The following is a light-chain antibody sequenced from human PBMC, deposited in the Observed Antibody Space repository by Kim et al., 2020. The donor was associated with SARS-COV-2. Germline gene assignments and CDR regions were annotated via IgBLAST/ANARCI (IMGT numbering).Light chain of an antibody. CDR1: RFRSYY. CDR2: GKI. CDR3: NARDSNDNVV. J-gene: IGLJ2*01. Sequence: VAWRQKVRITCQGDRFRSYYATRYQQKPGQAPRLAIYGKINRPAGIPGRFSGSSSGNTASLTITGTQAGDEADYYCNARDSNDNVVFGGGTQLTVL. V-gene: IGLV3-19*01.